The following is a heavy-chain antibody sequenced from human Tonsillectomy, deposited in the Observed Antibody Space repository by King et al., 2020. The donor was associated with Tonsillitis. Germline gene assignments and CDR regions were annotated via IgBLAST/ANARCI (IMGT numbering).Heavy chain of an antibody. CDR1: GFTFSSYA. J-gene: IGHJ6*02. CDR2: ISGSGGST. Sequence: VQLVETGGGLVQPGGSLRLYCAASGFTFSSYAMSWVRQAPGKGLEWVSAISGSGGSTYYADPVKGRFTISRDNSKNTLYLQMNRLRAEDTAVYYCAKYLDRLTIFAAHRGEYGMDVCGQGTTFTVSS. V-gene: IGHV3-23*04. CDR3: AKYLDRLTIFAAHRGEYGMDV. D-gene: IGHD3-9*01.